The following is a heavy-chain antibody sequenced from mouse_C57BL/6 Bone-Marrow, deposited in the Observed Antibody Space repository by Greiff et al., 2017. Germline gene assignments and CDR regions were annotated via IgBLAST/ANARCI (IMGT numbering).Heavy chain of an antibody. CDR3: ARLLCFYAMDY. CDR2: ISDGGSYT. D-gene: IGHD1-1*02. J-gene: IGHJ4*01. CDR1: GFTFSSYA. Sequence: EVKLMESGGGLVKPGGSLKLSCAASGFTFSSYAMSWVRQTPEKRLAWVATISDGGSYTYYPDNVKGRFTISRDNAKNNLYLQMSHLKSEDTAMYYCARLLCFYAMDYWGQGTSVTVSS. V-gene: IGHV5-4*03.